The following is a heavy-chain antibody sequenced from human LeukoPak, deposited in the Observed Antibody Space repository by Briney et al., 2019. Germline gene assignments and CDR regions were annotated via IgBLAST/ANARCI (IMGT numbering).Heavy chain of an antibody. V-gene: IGHV4-4*07. J-gene: IGHJ4*02. D-gene: IGHD3-10*01. Sequence: SETLSLTCTVSGGSISSYYWSWIRQPAGKGLEWIGRIYTSGSTNYNPSLKSRVTISVDTSKNQFSLKLSSVTAADTAVYYCAGNYYGSGSYYSEDRYWGQGALVTVSS. CDR1: GGSISSYY. CDR2: IYTSGST. CDR3: AGNYYGSGSYYSEDRY.